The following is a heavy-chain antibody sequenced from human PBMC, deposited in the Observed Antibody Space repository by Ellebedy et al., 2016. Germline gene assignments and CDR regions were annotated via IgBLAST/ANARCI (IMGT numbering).Heavy chain of an antibody. CDR3: VTGNAWGLYYFDH. Sequence: GESLKISXVAYGFTFNSSVMRWVRQAPGKGLEYVAPLSGSGASIYYIDSVKGRFTVSRDNSKKTLYLQMNSLRAEDTALYYCVTGNAWGLYYFDHWGQGTPVTVSS. D-gene: IGHD3-16*01. J-gene: IGHJ4*02. V-gene: IGHV3-23*01. CDR2: LSGSGASI. CDR1: GFTFNSSV.